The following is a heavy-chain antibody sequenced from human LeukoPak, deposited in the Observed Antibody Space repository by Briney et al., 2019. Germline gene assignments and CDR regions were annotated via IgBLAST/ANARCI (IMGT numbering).Heavy chain of an antibody. Sequence: TGGSLRLSCAASGFTFSRYSMNWVRQAPGKGLEWVANIKQDGSEKYYVDSVKGRFTISRDNAKNSLYLQMNSLRAEDTAVYYCAGTTPFLEWYGGIDYWGQGTLVTVSS. CDR3: AGTTPFLEWYGGIDY. CDR1: GFTFSRYS. V-gene: IGHV3-7*01. D-gene: IGHD3-3*01. CDR2: IKQDGSEK. J-gene: IGHJ4*02.